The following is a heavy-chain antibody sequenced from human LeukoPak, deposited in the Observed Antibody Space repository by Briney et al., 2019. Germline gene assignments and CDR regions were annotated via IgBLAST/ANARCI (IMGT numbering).Heavy chain of an antibody. J-gene: IGHJ4*02. CDR2: ISGSGGST. V-gene: IGHV3-23*01. CDR3: AKMTYSSSYFDY. Sequence: GGSLRHSCAASGFTFSSYAMSWVRQAPGKGLEWVSAISGSGGSTYYADSVKGRFTISRDNSKNTLYLQMNSLRAEDTAVYYCAKMTYSSSYFDYWGQGTLVTVSS. CDR1: GFTFSSYA. D-gene: IGHD6-6*01.